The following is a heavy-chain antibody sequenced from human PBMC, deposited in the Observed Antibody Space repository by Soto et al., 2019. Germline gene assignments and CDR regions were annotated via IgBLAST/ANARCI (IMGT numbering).Heavy chain of an antibody. CDR2: INPIFGTP. D-gene: IGHD3-9*01. CDR3: ARVADHDILTGYYPHYGMDV. Sequence: GASVKVSCKASEGTFNSYAISWVRQAPGQGLEWMGGINPIFGTPNYAQKFQGRVTIIADTSTSTAYMELSSLRSEDTAVYYCARVADHDILTGYYPHYGMDVWGQGTTGTVSS. CDR1: EGTFNSYA. J-gene: IGHJ6*02. V-gene: IGHV1-69*06.